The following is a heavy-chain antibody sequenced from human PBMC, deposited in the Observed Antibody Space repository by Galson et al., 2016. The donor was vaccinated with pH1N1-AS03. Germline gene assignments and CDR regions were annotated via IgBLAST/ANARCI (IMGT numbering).Heavy chain of an antibody. CDR2: ISPDGSKI. J-gene: IGHJ6*02. CDR1: GFTFSSFG. Sequence: SLRLSCAASGFTFSSFGLHWVRQVPGKGLDWVAHISPDGSKIYYADSVRGRFTISRDNFKSTLYLQLNSLRGEDTAVYYCTKDLPTRYGMDVWGQGTTVTVSS. CDR3: TKDLPTRYGMDV. V-gene: IGHV3-30*18.